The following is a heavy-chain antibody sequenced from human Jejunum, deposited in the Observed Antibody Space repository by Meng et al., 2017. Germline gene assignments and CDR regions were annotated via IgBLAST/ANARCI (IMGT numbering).Heavy chain of an antibody. V-gene: IGHV1-46*01. CDR3: VREGGGISARGGLDS. J-gene: IGHJ4*02. CDR2: ITPGGGHS. CDR1: GYTFTNYY. D-gene: IGHD3-16*01. Sequence: ASVKVSCKTSGYTFTNYYIHWVRQAPGQGPEWMGIITPGGGHSTNTQKFQGRLTMASSTSTSTVYMELRSLRSEDTALYYWVREGGGISARGGLDSWGRGTLVTVSS.